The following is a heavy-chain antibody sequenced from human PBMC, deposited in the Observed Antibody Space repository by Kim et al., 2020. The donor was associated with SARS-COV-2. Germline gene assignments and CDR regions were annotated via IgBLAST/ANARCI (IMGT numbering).Heavy chain of an antibody. CDR3: ARLSDSSGYYSSGPNAFDI. CDR2: MNPNSGNT. Sequence: ASVKVSCKASGYTFTSYDINWVRQATGQGLEWMGWMNPNSGNTGYAQKFQGRVTMTRNTSISTAYMELSSLRSEDTAVYYCARLSDSSGYYSSGPNAFDIWGQGTMVTVSS. D-gene: IGHD3-22*01. V-gene: IGHV1-8*01. CDR1: GYTFTSYD. J-gene: IGHJ3*02.